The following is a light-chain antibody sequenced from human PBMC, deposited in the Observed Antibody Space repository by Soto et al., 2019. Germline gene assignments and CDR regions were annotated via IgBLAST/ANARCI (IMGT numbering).Light chain of an antibody. CDR1: SSDVGGYNY. Sequence: QSALTQPASVSGSPGQSITISCTGTSSDVGGYNYVSWYQQQPGRAPKLMIHDVTYRPSGVSYRFSGSKSGNTASLTISWLQAEDEADYHCISCTDNNLYVFETGTKVTVL. CDR2: DVT. CDR3: ISCTDNNLYV. V-gene: IGLV2-14*01. J-gene: IGLJ1*01.